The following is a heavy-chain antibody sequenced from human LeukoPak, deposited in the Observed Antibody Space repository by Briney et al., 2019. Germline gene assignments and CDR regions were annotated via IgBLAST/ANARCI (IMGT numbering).Heavy chain of an antibody. V-gene: IGHV4-59*08. CDR1: PGSISRFY. Sequence: PSETLSLTCSVSPGSISRFYWSWIRQAPGKEPEWIGYIFHIGNTNYNPSLRGRVTISIDTSKNEFSLDLTSVTAADTAVYYCAGTVTTHFAYWGQGALVTVS. D-gene: IGHD4-17*01. CDR3: AGTVTTHFAY. J-gene: IGHJ4*02. CDR2: IFHIGNT.